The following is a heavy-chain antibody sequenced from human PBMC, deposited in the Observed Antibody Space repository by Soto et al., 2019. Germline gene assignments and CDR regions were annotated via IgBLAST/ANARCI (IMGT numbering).Heavy chain of an antibody. V-gene: IGHV3-30-3*01. CDR3: ARGNYYRTGPYAFDI. J-gene: IGHJ3*02. CDR1: GFTFNNDA. CDR2: ISYDGSNK. Sequence: PGGSLRLSCAASGFTFNNDAMEWVRQAPGKGLEWVAVISYDGSNKYYADSVKGRLTISRDNSKNTLYLQMNSLRPEDTAVYYCARGNYYRTGPYAFDIWGQGTMVTVSS. D-gene: IGHD3-10*01.